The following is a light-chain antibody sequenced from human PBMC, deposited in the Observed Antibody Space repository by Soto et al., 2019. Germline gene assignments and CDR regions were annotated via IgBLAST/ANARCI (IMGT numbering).Light chain of an antibody. J-gene: IGKJ1*01. Sequence: IEMTQSPATLSVSPGERATLSCRASQSVSSNLAWYQQKPGQSPRLLIYGTSTRATGVPARFSGSGSGTEFTLSISSLQSEDFAVYYCHQYNFWPSFGQGTKVDIK. CDR1: QSVSSN. V-gene: IGKV3-15*01. CDR3: HQYNFWPS. CDR2: GTS.